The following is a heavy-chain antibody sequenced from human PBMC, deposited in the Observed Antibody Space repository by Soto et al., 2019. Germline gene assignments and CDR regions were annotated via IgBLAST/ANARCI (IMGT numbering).Heavy chain of an antibody. CDR1: GFTFSSYA. J-gene: IGHJ4*02. D-gene: IGHD6-13*01. CDR2: ISGSGGST. CDR3: ANRGPRPGIAAAENY. Sequence: EVQLLESGGGLVQPGGSLRLSCAASGFTFSSYAMSWVRQAPGKGLEWVSAISGSGGSTYYADSVKGRFTISRDNSKNTLYLLMNSLRAEDTAVYYCANRGPRPGIAAAENYWGQGTLVTVSS. V-gene: IGHV3-23*01.